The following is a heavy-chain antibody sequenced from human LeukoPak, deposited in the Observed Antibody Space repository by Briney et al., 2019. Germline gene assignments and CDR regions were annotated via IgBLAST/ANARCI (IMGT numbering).Heavy chain of an antibody. CDR2: IKQDGSEK. Sequence: GGSLRLSCAASGFTFSSYWMSWVRQAPGKGLEWVANIKQDGSEKYYVDSVKGRFTISRDNAKNSLYLQMNSLRAEDTAVYYCARFGYYDSSGYYPHPSGGFQFDIWGQGTMVTVSS. CDR1: GFTFSSYW. CDR3: ARFGYYDSSGYYPHPSGGFQFDI. V-gene: IGHV3-7*03. J-gene: IGHJ3*02. D-gene: IGHD3-22*01.